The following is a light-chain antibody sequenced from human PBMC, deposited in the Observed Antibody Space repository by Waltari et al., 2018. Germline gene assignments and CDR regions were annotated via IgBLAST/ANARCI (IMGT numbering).Light chain of an antibody. CDR2: VNRDGSH. CDR1: SGHRRNV. CDR3: QTGGHGTWV. J-gene: IGLJ3*02. V-gene: IGLV4-69*01. Sequence: QLVLTQSPSAPASLGASVKLTCTLSSGHRRNVIAWPQQHPEKGPRYLMKVNRDGSHSKGDEIPDRFSGSTSGAERYLTISSVQPEDEADYYCQTGGHGTWVFGGGTKLTVL.